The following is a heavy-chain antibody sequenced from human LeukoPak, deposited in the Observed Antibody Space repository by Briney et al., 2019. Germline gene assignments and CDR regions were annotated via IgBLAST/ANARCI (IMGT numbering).Heavy chain of an antibody. CDR1: GGSISSGSYY. CDR2: IYTSGST. J-gene: IGHJ4*02. V-gene: IGHV4-61*02. Sequence: SQTLSLTCTVSGGSISSGSYYWSWIRQPAGKGLEWIGRIYTSGSTNYNPSLKSRVTISVDTSKNQFSLKLSSVTAADTAVYYCARESQYYDFWSGYSETYSAIDNWGQGTLVTVSS. D-gene: IGHD3-3*01. CDR3: ARESQYYDFWSGYSETYSAIDN.